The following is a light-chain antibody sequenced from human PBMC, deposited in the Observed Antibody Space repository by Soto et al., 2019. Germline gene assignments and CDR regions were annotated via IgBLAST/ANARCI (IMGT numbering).Light chain of an antibody. V-gene: IGKV3-11*01. J-gene: IGKJ4*01. CDR1: QSVSSY. CDR3: QQRTNSPVT. CDR2: DAS. Sequence: EIVLTQSPATLSLSPGERATLSCRASQSVSSYLVWYQQKPGQAPRVLISDASNRATGIPARFSGSGSGTDFTLTISSLEPEDFAVYCCQQRTNSPVTFGGGTKVEIK.